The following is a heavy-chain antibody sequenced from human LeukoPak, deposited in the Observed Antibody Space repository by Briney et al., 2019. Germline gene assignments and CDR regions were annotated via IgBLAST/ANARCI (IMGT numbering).Heavy chain of an antibody. Sequence: GGSLRLSCAASGFIFSSYSMNWVRQAPGKGLEWVSSISSSSSYIYYADSVKGRFTISRDNAKNSLYLQMNSLRAEDTAVYYCARDRVVRGVFDYWGQGTLVTVSS. CDR3: ARDRVVRGVFDY. CDR2: ISSSSSYI. J-gene: IGHJ4*02. D-gene: IGHD3-10*01. V-gene: IGHV3-21*01. CDR1: GFIFSSYS.